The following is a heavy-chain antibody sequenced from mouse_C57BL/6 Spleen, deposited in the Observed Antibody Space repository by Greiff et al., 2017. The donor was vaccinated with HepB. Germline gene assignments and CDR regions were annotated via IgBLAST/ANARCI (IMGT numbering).Heavy chain of an antibody. J-gene: IGHJ2*01. CDR2: IYPGDGDT. CDR3: ARGRYGYEDY. CDR1: GYAFSSSW. V-gene: IGHV1-82*01. D-gene: IGHD2-2*01. Sequence: QVQLKQSGPELVKPGASVKISCKASGYAFSSSWMNWVKQRPGKGLEWIGRIYPGDGDTNYNGKFKGKATLTADKSSSTAYMQLSSLTSEDSAVYFCARGRYGYEDYWGQGTTLTVSS.